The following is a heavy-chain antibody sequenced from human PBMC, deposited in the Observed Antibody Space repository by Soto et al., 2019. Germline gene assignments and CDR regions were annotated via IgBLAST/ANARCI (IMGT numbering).Heavy chain of an antibody. D-gene: IGHD6-19*01. CDR3: ARARAGSGWYNWFDP. V-gene: IGHV1-18*01. J-gene: IGHJ5*02. CDR1: GYTFTSYG. Sequence: ASVKVSCKASGYTFTSYGISWVRQAPGQGLEWMGWISAYNGNTNYAQKLQGRVTMTTDTSTSTAYMELRSLRSDDTAVYYCARARAGSGWYNWFDPWGQGTLVTVSS. CDR2: ISAYNGNT.